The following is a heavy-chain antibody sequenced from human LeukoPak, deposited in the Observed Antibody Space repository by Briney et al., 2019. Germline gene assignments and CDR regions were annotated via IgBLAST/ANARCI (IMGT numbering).Heavy chain of an antibody. CDR3: ARGKATGTLSRAFDI. D-gene: IGHD1-1*01. V-gene: IGHV1-2*02. CDR1: GYTFTSYY. CDR2: INPNSGGT. Sequence: ASVKVSCKASGYTFTSYYMHWVRQAPGQGLEWMGWINPNSGGTNYAQKFQGRVTMTRDTSISTAYMELSRLRSDDTAVYYCARGKATGTLSRAFDIWGQGTMVTVSS. J-gene: IGHJ3*02.